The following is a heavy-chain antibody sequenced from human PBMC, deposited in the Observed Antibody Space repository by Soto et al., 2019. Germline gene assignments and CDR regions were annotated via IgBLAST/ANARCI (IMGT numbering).Heavy chain of an antibody. CDR2: IYPRDSDT. CDR3: ARLTPGYSYGYSYLEF. CDR1: GCNFTDYW. V-gene: IGHV5-51*01. D-gene: IGHD5-18*01. Sequence: PVESLKISSKGAGCNFTDYWIGRVRKKPGKGLEWMGIIYPRDSDTRYSPSFQGQVTISADKSINTAYLQWSSLKASDTAMYYCARLTPGYSYGYSYLEFWGQGTLVTVSS. J-gene: IGHJ4*02.